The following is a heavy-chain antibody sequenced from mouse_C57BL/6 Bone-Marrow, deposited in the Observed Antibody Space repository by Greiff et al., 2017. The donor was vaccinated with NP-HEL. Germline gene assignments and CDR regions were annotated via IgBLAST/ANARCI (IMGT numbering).Heavy chain of an antibody. CDR1: GYAFTNYL. Sequence: QVHVKQSGAELVRPGTSVKVSCKASGYAFTNYLIEWVKQRPGQGLEWIGVINPGSGGTNYNEKFKGKATLTADKSSSTAYMQLSSLTSEDSAVYVGARGRDGSSYFWYFDVWGTGTTVTVSS. J-gene: IGHJ1*03. V-gene: IGHV1-54*01. CDR3: ARGRDGSSYFWYFDV. D-gene: IGHD1-1*01. CDR2: INPGSGGT.